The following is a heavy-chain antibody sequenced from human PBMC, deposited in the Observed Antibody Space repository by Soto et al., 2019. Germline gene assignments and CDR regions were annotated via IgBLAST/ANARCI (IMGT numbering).Heavy chain of an antibody. V-gene: IGHV3-21*01. Sequence: WGSLRLSCVASGFTFSTYSMNWVRQAPGKGLEWVADITTSSSFRFYADSVKGRFTISRDDARNSLYLQMNSLRVEDTGVYYCARDLGVALATLTLDSWGQGTLVTAPQ. CDR1: GFTFSTYS. J-gene: IGHJ4*02. D-gene: IGHD2-15*01. CDR3: ARDLGVALATLTLDS. CDR2: ITTSSSFR.